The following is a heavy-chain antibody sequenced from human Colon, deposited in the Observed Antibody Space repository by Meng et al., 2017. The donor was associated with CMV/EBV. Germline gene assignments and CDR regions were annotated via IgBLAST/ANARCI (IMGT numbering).Heavy chain of an antibody. CDR1: HYTLSGYY. D-gene: IGHD2/OR15-2a*01. Sequence: ASVKVSCKASHYTLSGYYIHWFRQAPGQGLEWMGWISPNSADTSYAQKFQGRVTMTRDTSIRTAYMELSNLRSDDTAVYYCAKVTSTYHYDSPTYYPNPLFDYWGQGTLVTVSS. CDR3: AKVTSTYHYDSPTYYPNPLFDY. J-gene: IGHJ4*02. V-gene: IGHV1-2*02. CDR2: ISPNSADT.